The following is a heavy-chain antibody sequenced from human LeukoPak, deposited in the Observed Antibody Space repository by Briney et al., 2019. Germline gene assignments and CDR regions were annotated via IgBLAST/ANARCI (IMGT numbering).Heavy chain of an antibody. D-gene: IGHD4-17*01. Sequence: SETLSLTCTVSGGSISSSSYYWGWIRQPPGKGLEWIGYIYYSGSTNYNPSLKSRVTISVDTSKNQFSLKLSSVTAADTAVYYCARAYYGDYVWWFDPWGQGTLVTVSS. V-gene: IGHV4-61*05. CDR2: IYYSGST. CDR3: ARAYYGDYVWWFDP. J-gene: IGHJ5*02. CDR1: GGSISSSSYY.